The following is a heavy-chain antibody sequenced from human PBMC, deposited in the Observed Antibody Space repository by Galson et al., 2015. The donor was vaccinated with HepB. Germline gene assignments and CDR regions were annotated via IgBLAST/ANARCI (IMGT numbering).Heavy chain of an antibody. V-gene: IGHV3-23*01. D-gene: IGHD3-16*01. J-gene: IGHJ5*01. CDR3: AKGYGPFDS. Sequence: SLRLSCAASGFMFDTHAMSWVRQVPGKGLKWVSGISGDGGSSFYADSVKGRFTISKDNSKDKVYLQINSARDEDTAVYYCAKGYGPFDSWGQGILVTVSS. CDR2: ISGDGGSS. CDR1: GFMFDTHA.